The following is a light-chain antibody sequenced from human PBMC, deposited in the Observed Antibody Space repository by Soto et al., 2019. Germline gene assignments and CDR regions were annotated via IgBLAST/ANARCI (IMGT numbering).Light chain of an antibody. J-gene: IGKJ4*01. CDR1: QSISSW. CDR2: IAS. Sequence: DIQMTQSPSTLSASVVDTVTITCLASQSISSWLAWYQQKPGKAPKLLINIASSLQSGVPSRFSGSGSGTDFTLTISNVQPEDFATYYCQQTYSTPQPFGGGTKVDIK. CDR3: QQTYSTPQP. V-gene: IGKV1-39*01.